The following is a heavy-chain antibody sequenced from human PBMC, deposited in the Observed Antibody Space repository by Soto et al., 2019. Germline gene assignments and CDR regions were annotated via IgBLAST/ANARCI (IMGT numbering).Heavy chain of an antibody. J-gene: IGHJ4*02. CDR1: GDSISSGGYY. D-gene: IGHD3-22*01. CDR3: ASLKDSSGYSCIDY. Sequence: QVQLQESGPGLVKPSQTLSLTCTVSGDSISSGGYYWTWIRQHPGKGLEWIGYIYYSGSTYYNPSLKSRLTISVDTSKNQFSLKLSSVTAADTAVYYCASLKDSSGYSCIDYWGQGTLVTVSS. V-gene: IGHV4-31*03. CDR2: IYYSGST.